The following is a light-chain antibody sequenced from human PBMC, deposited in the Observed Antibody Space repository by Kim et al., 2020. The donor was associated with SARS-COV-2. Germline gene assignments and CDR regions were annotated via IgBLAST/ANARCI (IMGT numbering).Light chain of an antibody. CDR1: QSVSSNY. J-gene: IGKJ1*01. V-gene: IGKV3-20*01. Sequence: EFVLTQSPGTLSLFPGERATLSCRASQSVSSNYLTWYQQKPGQPPRLLIYGASSRATGIPDRFSGSGAGTDFTLPISRLEPEDFSVYYCQHYGTFGQGTKVDIK. CDR2: GAS. CDR3: QHYGT.